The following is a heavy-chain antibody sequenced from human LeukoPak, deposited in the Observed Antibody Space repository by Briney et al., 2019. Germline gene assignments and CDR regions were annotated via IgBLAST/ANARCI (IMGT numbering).Heavy chain of an antibody. D-gene: IGHD3-10*01. CDR2: INPNSGGT. Sequence: ASVKVSCKASGYTFTVFYMQWVRQAPGQGLEWMGWINPNSGGTYSSQKFQGRVTMTRDTSTSTAYMELGSLRSDDTAVYYCARDGHYGSGHVDHWGQGTLVTVSS. CDR1: GYTFTVFY. V-gene: IGHV1-2*02. J-gene: IGHJ4*02. CDR3: ARDGHYGSGHVDH.